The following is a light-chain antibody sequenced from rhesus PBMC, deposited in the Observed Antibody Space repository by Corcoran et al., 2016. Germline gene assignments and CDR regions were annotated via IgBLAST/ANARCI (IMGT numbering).Light chain of an antibody. CDR3: LQYSSSPHS. CDR1: QSISSW. V-gene: IGKV1-22*01. J-gene: IGKJ2*01. Sequence: DIQMTQSPSSLSASVGDTVTITCRATQSISSWLDWYQQKPGKALKPLIYKASSLQMGVPSRFSGSGAATDCTLTISSLQPEDCATYYCLQYSSSPHSFGQGTKVEIK. CDR2: KAS.